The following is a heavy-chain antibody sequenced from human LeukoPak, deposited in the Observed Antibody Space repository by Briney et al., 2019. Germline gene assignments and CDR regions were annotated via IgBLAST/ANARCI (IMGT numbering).Heavy chain of an antibody. CDR1: GFTFSSYA. Sequence: GGSLRLSCAASGFTFSSYAMSWVRQAPGKGLEWVAFIRYDGSNKYYADSVKGRFTISSDNSKNTLYLQMNSLRAEDTAVYYCAKARGTGYCSSTSCYTSAFDIWGQGTMVTVSS. J-gene: IGHJ3*02. V-gene: IGHV3-30*02. CDR2: IRYDGSNK. D-gene: IGHD2-2*02. CDR3: AKARGTGYCSSTSCYTSAFDI.